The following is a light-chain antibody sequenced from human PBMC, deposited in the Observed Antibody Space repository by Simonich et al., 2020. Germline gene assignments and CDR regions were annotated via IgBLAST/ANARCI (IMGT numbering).Light chain of an antibody. Sequence: DIQMTQSPSTLSASVGDRVTITCRASQSISSWSAWYQQKPGKAPKLLIYKASSLERGVPSRFSGSGSGTEFTLTISSLQPDDFATYYCQQYNSYWTFGQGTKVEIK. V-gene: IGKV1-5*03. CDR1: QSISSW. J-gene: IGKJ1*01. CDR2: KAS. CDR3: QQYNSYWT.